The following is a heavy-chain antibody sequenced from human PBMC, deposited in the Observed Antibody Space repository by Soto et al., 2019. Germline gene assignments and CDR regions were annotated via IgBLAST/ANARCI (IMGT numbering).Heavy chain of an antibody. CDR2: IDWEDEK. J-gene: IGHJ4*02. D-gene: IGHD2-21*01. CDR1: GFSLSTVSMC. Sequence: SGPYAGEPTQTLTLTCSFSGFSLSTVSMCVSWIRQTPGKALEYLALIDWEDEKFYSTSLKTRLTISKDTSKNQVVLTMTDMDPADTATYYCARLRVDSGGYHFDIWGQGTLVTAPQ. CDR3: ARLRVDSGGYHFDI. V-gene: IGHV2-70*12.